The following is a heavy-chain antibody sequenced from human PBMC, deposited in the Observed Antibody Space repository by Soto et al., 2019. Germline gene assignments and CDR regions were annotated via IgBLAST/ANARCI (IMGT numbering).Heavy chain of an antibody. V-gene: IGHV3-23*01. CDR3: AKDLYSSSSSHPIDY. CDR1: GFTFSNYA. Sequence: GGSLRLSCAASGFTFSNYAMNWVSQAPGKGLEWVSIISRSGDNANYADSVKGRFTISRDSPKNTLYLQMNSLRAEDTAVYYCAKDLYSSSSSHPIDYWGQGTLVTVSS. CDR2: ISRSGDNA. J-gene: IGHJ4*02. D-gene: IGHD6-6*01.